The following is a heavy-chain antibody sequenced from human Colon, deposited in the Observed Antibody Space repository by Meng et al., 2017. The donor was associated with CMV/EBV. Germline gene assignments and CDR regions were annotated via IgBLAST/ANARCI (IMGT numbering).Heavy chain of an antibody. J-gene: IGHJ2*01. Sequence: FGVSLDRNYDYWTWIRQAPGKGPEWIGYIYYTGNTNYNPSLKSRVTISFDTSKNEVSLNLRSVTAADTAVYYCARKPRSANFWFFDLWGPGTLVTVSS. V-gene: IGHV4-61*01. D-gene: IGHD2/OR15-2a*01. CDR1: GVSLDRNYDY. CDR3: ARKPRSANFWFFDL. CDR2: IYYTGNT.